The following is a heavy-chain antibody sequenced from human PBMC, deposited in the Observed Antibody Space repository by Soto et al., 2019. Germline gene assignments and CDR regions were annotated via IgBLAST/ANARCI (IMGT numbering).Heavy chain of an antibody. J-gene: IGHJ6*02. CDR2: IIPISETT. V-gene: IGHV1-69*06. CDR3: ARAILSASYDSGGYDSYFHALDV. Sequence: SVKVSCKASGCTFSSLDINWVRQAPGQGLEWMGGIIPISETTNYAQIFQGRVSIVADISTSTAYMELSRLRSEDTAVYYCARAILSASYDSGGYDSYFHALDVWGQGTPVNVSS. D-gene: IGHD3-22*01. CDR1: GCTFSSLD.